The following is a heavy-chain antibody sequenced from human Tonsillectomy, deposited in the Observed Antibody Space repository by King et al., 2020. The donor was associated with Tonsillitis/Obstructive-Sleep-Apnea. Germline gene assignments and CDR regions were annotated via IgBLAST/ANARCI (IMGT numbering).Heavy chain of an antibody. CDR3: ARADPISAAGTFDP. Sequence: QLVQSGAEVKNPGASVKVSCKASGYTFTSYGINWVRQAPGQGLEWMGWISAYSGNTNYAQKLQARVSMTTDTSTNTAYMDLRSLRYDDTAVYYCARADPISAAGTFDPWGQGTLVTVSS. CDR1: GYTFTSYG. J-gene: IGHJ5*02. CDR2: ISAYSGNT. V-gene: IGHV1-18*01. D-gene: IGHD6-13*01.